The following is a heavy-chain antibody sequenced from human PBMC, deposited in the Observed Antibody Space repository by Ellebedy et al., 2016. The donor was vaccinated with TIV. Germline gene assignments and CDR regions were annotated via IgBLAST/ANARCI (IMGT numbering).Heavy chain of an antibody. CDR2: ISGSGNPT. CDR3: AKLTWLVKFDS. V-gene: IGHV3-23*01. CDR1: GFTYSSYA. J-gene: IGHJ4*02. D-gene: IGHD6-19*01. Sequence: GESLKISCAASGFTYSSYAMSWVRQAPGKGLEWVSTISGSGNPTFYADSVKGRFTISRDNSKNTLYLQMNSLRAEDTTVYYCAKLTWLVKFDSWGKGTQVTVSS.